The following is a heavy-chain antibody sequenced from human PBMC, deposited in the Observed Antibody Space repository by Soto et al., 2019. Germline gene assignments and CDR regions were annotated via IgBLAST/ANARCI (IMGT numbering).Heavy chain of an antibody. CDR1: GYTFTSYG. CDR3: ARFVVRATRHADFDF. D-gene: IGHD2-15*01. CDR2: ISAYNGNK. J-gene: IGHJ4*02. V-gene: IGHV1-18*04. Sequence: ASVKVSCRASGYTFTSYGISWARQAPGQGLEWMGWISAYNGNKNYEQKLQGRVTMTTETSTSTAYMELRSLRSDDTAVYYCARFVVRATRHADFDFWGQGTLVTVSS.